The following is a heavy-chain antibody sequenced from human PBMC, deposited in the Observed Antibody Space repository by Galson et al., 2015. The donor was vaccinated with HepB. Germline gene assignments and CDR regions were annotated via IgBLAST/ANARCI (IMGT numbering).Heavy chain of an antibody. Sequence: SVKVSCKASGGTFSSYAISWVRQAPGQGLEWMGGIIPIFGTANYAQKFQGRVTITADESTSTAYMELSSLRSEDTAVYYCARGNGYYDFWSGPTPNWFDPWGQGTLVTVSS. CDR3: ARGNGYYDFWSGPTPNWFDP. CDR1: GGTFSSYA. J-gene: IGHJ5*02. V-gene: IGHV1-69*13. CDR2: IIPIFGTA. D-gene: IGHD3-3*01.